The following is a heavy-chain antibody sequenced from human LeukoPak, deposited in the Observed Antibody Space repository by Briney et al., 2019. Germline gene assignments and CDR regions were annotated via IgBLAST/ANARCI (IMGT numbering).Heavy chain of an antibody. J-gene: IGHJ4*02. CDR2: IKQDGSEK. Sequence: GGSLRLSCAASGFTFSSHWMSWVRQAPGKGLEWVANIKQDGSEKYYVDSVKGRFTISRDNAKNSLYLQMNSLRAEDTAVYYCARDRATNYWGQGTLVTVSS. V-gene: IGHV3-7*01. D-gene: IGHD1-26*01. CDR3: ARDRATNY. CDR1: GFTFSSHW.